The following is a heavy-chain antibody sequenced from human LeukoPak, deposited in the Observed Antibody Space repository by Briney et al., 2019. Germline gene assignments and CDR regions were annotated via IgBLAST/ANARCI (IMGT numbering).Heavy chain of an antibody. D-gene: IGHD3-10*01. J-gene: IGHJ3*02. Sequence: GESLKISCKGSGYSFTSYWIGWVRQVPGKGLEWMGIIYPGDSDTRYSPSFQGQVTISADKSISTAYLQWSSLKASDTAMYYCATTYYYGSGSYAGVGDAFDIWGQGTMVTVSS. CDR1: GYSFTSYW. CDR3: ATTYYYGSGSYAGVGDAFDI. V-gene: IGHV5-51*01. CDR2: IYPGDSDT.